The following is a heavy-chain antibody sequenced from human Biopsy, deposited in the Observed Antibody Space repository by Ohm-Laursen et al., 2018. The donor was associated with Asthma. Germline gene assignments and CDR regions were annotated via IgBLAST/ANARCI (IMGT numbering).Heavy chain of an antibody. Sequence: SSVKVSCKTPGGTFSNFAISWVRQAPGQGLEWLGGIMTVFGTTNYAQKSQGRVTITADESTSTAYMEVTSLRSEDTAIYYCARCQVGYSSGWSLLLKKIYYSGMDVWGQGTAVTVSS. CDR3: ARCQVGYSSGWSLLLKKIYYSGMDV. J-gene: IGHJ6*02. V-gene: IGHV1-69*01. D-gene: IGHD6-19*01. CDR2: IMTVFGTT. CDR1: GGTFSNFA.